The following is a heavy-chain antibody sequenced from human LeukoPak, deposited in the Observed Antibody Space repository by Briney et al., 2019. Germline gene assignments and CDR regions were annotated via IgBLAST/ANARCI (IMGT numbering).Heavy chain of an antibody. J-gene: IGHJ5*02. Sequence: GGSLRLSCTASGFTFSSYAMHWVRQAPGKGLEWVTVITCDGGSKYYADSVKGRFTISRDNSKNTLYLQMNSLRTEDTAVYYCAREQGWAGCSSNSCPLWFDHWGQGTLVTVSS. V-gene: IGHV3-30*01. CDR3: AREQGWAGCSSNSCPLWFDH. D-gene: IGHD2-2*01. CDR1: GFTFSSYA. CDR2: ITCDGGSK.